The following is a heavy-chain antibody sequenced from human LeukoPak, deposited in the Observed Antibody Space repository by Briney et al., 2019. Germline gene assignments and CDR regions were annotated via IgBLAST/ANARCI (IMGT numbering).Heavy chain of an antibody. CDR2: ISSSGRTI. D-gene: IGHD2-15*01. Sequence: SCKASGYSFTGYYMHWVRQAPGKGLEWVSYISSSGRTIYYADSVKGRFTTYRDNARNSLYLQINSLRAEDTAIYYCARDSGGSSPFDYWGQGTLVTVSS. J-gene: IGHJ4*02. CDR3: ARDSGGSSPFDY. V-gene: IGHV3-48*03. CDR1: GYSFTGYY.